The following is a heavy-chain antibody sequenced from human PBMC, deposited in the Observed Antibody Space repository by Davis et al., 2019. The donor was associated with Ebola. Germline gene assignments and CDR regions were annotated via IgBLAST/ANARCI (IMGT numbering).Heavy chain of an antibody. V-gene: IGHV4-61*01. CDR3: ARDSISDAFDI. Sequence: MPGGSLRLSCTASGGSVSSGSYYWIWIPQPPGKGLEWIGYIYYSGSTNYNPSLKSRVTISVDTSKNQFSLKLSSVTAADTAVYYCARDSISDAFDIWGQGTMVTVSS. CDR1: GGSVSSGSYY. D-gene: IGHD3-9*01. J-gene: IGHJ3*02. CDR2: IYYSGST.